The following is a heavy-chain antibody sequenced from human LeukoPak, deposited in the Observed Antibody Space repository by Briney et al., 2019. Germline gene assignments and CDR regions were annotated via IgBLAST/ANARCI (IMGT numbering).Heavy chain of an antibody. CDR2: IHQDAGEK. V-gene: IGHV3-7*05. CDR1: GFSFSDSW. J-gene: IGHJ4*02. CDR3: ANTPQTMVTNFDY. D-gene: IGHD5-18*01. Sequence: GGSLSLSCAASGFSFSDSWMTWVRQTPGKGLQWVASIHQDAGEKQYLDSVRGRFTISRDNARNSLYLQMNSLRVEDTAVYYCANTPQTMVTNFDYWGQATLVTVSS.